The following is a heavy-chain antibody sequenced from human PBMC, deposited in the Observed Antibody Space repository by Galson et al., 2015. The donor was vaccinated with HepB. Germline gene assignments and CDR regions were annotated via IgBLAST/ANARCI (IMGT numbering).Heavy chain of an antibody. CDR3: ARDSTDAFDS. J-gene: IGHJ3*02. CDR2: IYSGGST. Sequence: SLRLSCAASGFTVSRNYMSWVRQAPGKGLEWVSVIYSGGSTYYADSVKGRFTISRDNSKNTRDLQMNSLRAEDTAVYYCARDSTDAFDSWGQGTMVTVSS. CDR1: GFTVSRNY. V-gene: IGHV3-53*01.